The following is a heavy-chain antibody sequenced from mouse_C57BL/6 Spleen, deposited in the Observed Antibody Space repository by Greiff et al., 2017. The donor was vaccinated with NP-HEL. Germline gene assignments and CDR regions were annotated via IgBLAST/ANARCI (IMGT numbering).Heavy chain of an antibody. CDR3: TTGYGNRLFAY. J-gene: IGHJ3*01. V-gene: IGHV14-4*01. Sequence: EVKLQESGAELVRPGASVKLSCTASGFNIKDDYMHWVKQRPEQGLEWIGWIDPENGDTEYASKFQGKATITPDTSSNTAYLKLSSLTSEDTAVYYCTTGYGNRLFAYWGQGTLVTVSA. CDR1: GFNIKDDY. CDR2: IDPENGDT. D-gene: IGHD2-10*02.